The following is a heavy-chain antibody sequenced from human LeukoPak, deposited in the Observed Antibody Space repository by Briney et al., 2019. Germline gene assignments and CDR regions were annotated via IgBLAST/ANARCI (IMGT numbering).Heavy chain of an antibody. Sequence: ASVKVSCKASGYTFTSYAMHWVRQAPGQRLEWMGWINAGNGNTKYSQKFQGRVTMTRDTSTSTVYMELSSLRSEDTAVYYCASGNSFNWFDPWGQGTLVTISS. V-gene: IGHV1-3*01. D-gene: IGHD4-23*01. J-gene: IGHJ5*02. CDR1: GYTFTSYA. CDR3: ASGNSFNWFDP. CDR2: INAGNGNT.